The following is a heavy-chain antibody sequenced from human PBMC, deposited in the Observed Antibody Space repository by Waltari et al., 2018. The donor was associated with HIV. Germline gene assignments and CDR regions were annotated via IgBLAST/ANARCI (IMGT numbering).Heavy chain of an antibody. CDR2: IGGSGGST. D-gene: IGHD6-6*01. CDR3: AKEAVRGAARGFDY. J-gene: IGHJ4*02. V-gene: IGHV3-23*01. Sequence: EVQLLESGGGLVQPGGSLRLSCAASGFIFTNYGMSWVRQAPGKGLEWVSTIGGSGGSTYYADSVRGRSTISRDNSKNTLFLQINSLRAEDTAVYYCAKEAVRGAARGFDYWGQGTLVTVSS. CDR1: GFIFTNYG.